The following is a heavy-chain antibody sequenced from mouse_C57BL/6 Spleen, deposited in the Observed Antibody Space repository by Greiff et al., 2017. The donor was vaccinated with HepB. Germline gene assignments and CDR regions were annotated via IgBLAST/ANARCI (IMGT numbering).Heavy chain of an antibody. CDR1: GFTFSSYG. CDR3: ARQTGYYYGSSSDAMDY. V-gene: IGHV5-6*01. J-gene: IGHJ4*01. CDR2: ISSGGSYT. Sequence: EVQRREAGVDLVKPGVSLKLSCAASGFTFSSYGMSWVRQTPDKRLEWVATISSGGSYTYYPDSVKGRFTISRDNAKNTLYLQMSSLKSEDTAMYYCARQTGYYYGSSSDAMDYWGQGTSVTVSS. D-gene: IGHD1-1*01.